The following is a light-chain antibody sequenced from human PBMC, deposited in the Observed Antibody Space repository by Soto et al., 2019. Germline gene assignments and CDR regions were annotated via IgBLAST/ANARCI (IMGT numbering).Light chain of an antibody. CDR2: EVS. J-gene: IGLJ3*02. CDR3: SSYAGTNNFGV. V-gene: IGLV2-8*01. CDR1: SRDVGGYNY. Sequence: QSALTQPPSASGSPGQSVTISCTGSSRDVGGYNYVSWYQQYPGKAPKLMIYEVSKRPSGVPDRFSGSKSGNTASLTVSRLQAEDEADYYCSSYAGTNNFGVFGGGTKLTVL.